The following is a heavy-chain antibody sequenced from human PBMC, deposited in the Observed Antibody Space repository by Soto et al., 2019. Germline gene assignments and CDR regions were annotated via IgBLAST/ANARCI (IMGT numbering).Heavy chain of an antibody. CDR1: GGSISSYY. V-gene: IGHV4-4*07. D-gene: IGHD1-26*01. CDR2: IYTSGST. J-gene: IGHJ5*02. Sequence: QVQLQESGPGLVKPSETLSLTCTVSGGSISSYYWGWIRQPAGKGLEWIGRIYTSGSTNYNPSIKSRVTMSVDTSKNQFSLKLSSVTAADTAVYYCARESDSGSYQFDPWGQGTLVTVSA. CDR3: ARESDSGSYQFDP.